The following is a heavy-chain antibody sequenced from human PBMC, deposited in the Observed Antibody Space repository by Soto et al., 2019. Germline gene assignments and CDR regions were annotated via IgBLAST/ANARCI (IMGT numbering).Heavy chain of an antibody. D-gene: IGHD2-2*02. Sequence: SETLSLTCTVSGGSISSSSYYWGWIRQPPGKGLEWIGSIYYSGSTYYNPSLKSRVTISVDTSKNQLSLKLSSVTAADTAVYYCASPGGYCSSTSCYSHDAFDIWGQGTMVTVSS. CDR2: IYYSGST. CDR3: ASPGGYCSSTSCYSHDAFDI. V-gene: IGHV4-39*01. J-gene: IGHJ3*02. CDR1: GGSISSSSYY.